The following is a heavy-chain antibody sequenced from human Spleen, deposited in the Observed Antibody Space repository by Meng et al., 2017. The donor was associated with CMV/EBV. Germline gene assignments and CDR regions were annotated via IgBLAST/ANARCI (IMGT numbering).Heavy chain of an antibody. Sequence: GGSLRLSCAASGFTFSSYSMNWVRQAPGKGLEWVSSISSSSSYIYYADSVKGRFTTSRDNSKNTLYLQMNSLRAEDTAVYYCAKAIPTISGSTAGRAMDVWGQGTTVTVSS. CDR1: GFTFSSYS. CDR3: AKAIPTISGSTAGRAMDV. CDR2: ISSSSSYI. J-gene: IGHJ6*02. V-gene: IGHV3-21*06. D-gene: IGHD2-15*01.